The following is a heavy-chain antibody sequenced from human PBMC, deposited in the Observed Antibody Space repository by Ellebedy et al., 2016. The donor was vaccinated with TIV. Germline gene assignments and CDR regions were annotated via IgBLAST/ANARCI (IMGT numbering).Heavy chain of an antibody. V-gene: IGHV1-2*02. CDR2: INPNSGGT. CDR1: GYTFTGYY. J-gene: IGHJ5*02. Sequence: AASVKVSCKASGYTFTGYYMHWVRQAPGQGLEWMGWINPNSGGTNYAQKFQGRVTMTRDTSTSTVYMELSSLRSEDTAVYYCARDHSREWELLSSSGGIDPWGQGTLVTVSS. CDR3: ARDHSREWELLSSSGGIDP. D-gene: IGHD1-26*01.